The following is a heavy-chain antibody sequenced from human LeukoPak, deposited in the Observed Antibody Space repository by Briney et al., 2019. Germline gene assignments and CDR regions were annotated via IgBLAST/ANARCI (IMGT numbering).Heavy chain of an antibody. J-gene: IGHJ6*03. CDR3: ARLYDSSGYYSHYYYYMDV. D-gene: IGHD3-22*01. V-gene: IGHV4-4*09. Sequence: SETLSLTCTVSGGSISSYYWSWIRQPPGKGLEWIGYIYTSGSPNYNPPLKSRVTISVGTSKNQFSLKLSSVTAADTAVYYCARLYDSSGYYSHYYYYMDVWGKGTTVTVSS. CDR2: IYTSGSP. CDR1: GGSISSYY.